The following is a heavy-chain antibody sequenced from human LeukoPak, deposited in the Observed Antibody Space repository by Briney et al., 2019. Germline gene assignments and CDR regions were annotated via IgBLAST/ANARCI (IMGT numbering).Heavy chain of an antibody. Sequence: ASVKVSCKASGGTFSSYAISWVRQAPGQGLEWMGWISAYNGNTNYAQKLQGRVTMTTDTSTSTAYMELRSLRSDDTAVYYCARHTYCDSSGYYPYYYYYMDVWGKGTTVSVSS. CDR2: ISAYNGNT. D-gene: IGHD3-22*01. CDR3: ARHTYCDSSGYYPYYYYYMDV. V-gene: IGHV1-18*01. J-gene: IGHJ6*03. CDR1: GGTFSSYA.